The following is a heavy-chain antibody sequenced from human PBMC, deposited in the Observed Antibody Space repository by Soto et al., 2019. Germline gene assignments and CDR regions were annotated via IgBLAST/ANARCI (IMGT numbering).Heavy chain of an antibody. Sequence: SETLSLTCTVSGGSISSYYWSWIRQPPGKGLEWIGYIYCSGSTNYNPSLKSRVTISVDTSKNQFSLKLSSVTAADTAVYYCASGNYDSSGYYYRYWGQGTLVTVSS. CDR2: IYCSGST. V-gene: IGHV4-59*01. J-gene: IGHJ4*02. CDR1: GGSISSYY. D-gene: IGHD3-22*01. CDR3: ASGNYDSSGYYYRY.